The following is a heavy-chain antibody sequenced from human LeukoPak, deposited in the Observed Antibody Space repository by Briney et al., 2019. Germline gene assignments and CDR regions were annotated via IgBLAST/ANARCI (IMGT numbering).Heavy chain of an antibody. J-gene: IGHJ3*02. CDR2: IYTSGST. V-gene: IGHV4-4*07. CDR1: GGSISSYY. CDR3: ARDPPYYYDNSGADAFDM. D-gene: IGHD3-22*01. Sequence: PSETLSLTCTVSGGSISSYYWSWLRQPAGKGLEWIGRIYTSGSTNYNPSLKSRVTMSVDTSKNQFSLKLSSVTAADTAVYYCARDPPYYYDNSGADAFDMWGQGTMVTVSS.